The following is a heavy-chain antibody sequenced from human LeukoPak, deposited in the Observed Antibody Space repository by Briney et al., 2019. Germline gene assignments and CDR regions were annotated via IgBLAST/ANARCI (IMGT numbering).Heavy chain of an antibody. J-gene: IGHJ4*02. CDR1: GGTFSSYA. V-gene: IGHV3-23*01. CDR2: ISGSGVST. Sequence: GASVKVSCKASGGTFSSYAMTWVRQAPGKGLEWVSAISGSGVSTYYADSVKGRFTISRDNSKNTLYLQMNSLRAEDTAVYYCAKASGSYFFDYWGQGTLVTVSS. CDR3: AKASGSYFFDY. D-gene: IGHD1-26*01.